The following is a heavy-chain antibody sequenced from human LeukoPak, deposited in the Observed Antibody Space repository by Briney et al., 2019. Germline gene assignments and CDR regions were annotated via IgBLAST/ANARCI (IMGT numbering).Heavy chain of an antibody. V-gene: IGHV3-30*04. Sequence: GGSLRLSCAASGFTFSSYAMHWVRQAPGKGLGWVAVISYDGSNKYYADSVKGRFTISRDNSKNTLYLQMNSLRAEDTAVYYCARDRCDYGLDYWGQGTLVTVSS. CDR2: ISYDGSNK. CDR3: ARDRCDYGLDY. D-gene: IGHD4-17*01. CDR1: GFTFSSYA. J-gene: IGHJ4*02.